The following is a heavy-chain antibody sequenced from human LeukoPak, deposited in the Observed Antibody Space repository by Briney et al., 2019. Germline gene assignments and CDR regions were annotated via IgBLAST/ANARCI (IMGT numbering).Heavy chain of an antibody. V-gene: IGHV3-66*02. CDR3: ARGGLGGEALEV. D-gene: IGHD3/OR15-3a*01. CDR2: IHSGGTA. CDR1: GFTVSGHY. J-gene: IGHJ3*01. Sequence: GGPLRLSCAASGFTVSGHYMSWVRQAPGKGLEWVSVIHSGGTAYYADSVKGRFTISRDNSKNTLFLQLNSLRPEDTALYYCARGGLGGEALEVWGQGTMVTVSS.